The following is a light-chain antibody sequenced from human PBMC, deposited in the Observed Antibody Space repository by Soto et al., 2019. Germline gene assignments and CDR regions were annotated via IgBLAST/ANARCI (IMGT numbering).Light chain of an antibody. CDR2: DAS. CDR3: QRYDSLPPT. J-gene: IGKJ5*01. Sequence: DIQMTQSPSSLSASVGDRVTITCQASHDIKKFLNWFQEKPGKATELLIYDASNLQTGVPSRFSGSGSGTHFTFTISSLQPEDIATYYCQRYDSLPPTFGQGTRLDIK. V-gene: IGKV1-33*01. CDR1: HDIKKF.